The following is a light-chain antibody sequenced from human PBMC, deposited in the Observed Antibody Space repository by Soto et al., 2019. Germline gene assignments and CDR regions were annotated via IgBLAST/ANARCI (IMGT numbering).Light chain of an antibody. CDR2: GAS. V-gene: IGKV3-20*01. CDR1: QCVSGDY. CDR3: QQYNNWPPWT. Sequence: EVVLTQSPGTLSLSPGEGATLSCRASQCVSGDYLAWYQSKPGQAPRLLIYGASSRATGIPDRFSGSGSGTDFTLTISRLEPEDFAVYYCQQYNNWPPWTFGQGTKVDIK. J-gene: IGKJ1*01.